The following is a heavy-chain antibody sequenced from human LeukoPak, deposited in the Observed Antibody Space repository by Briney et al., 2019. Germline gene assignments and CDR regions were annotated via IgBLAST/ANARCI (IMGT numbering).Heavy chain of an antibody. V-gene: IGHV3-33*08. CDR1: GFTFSDYY. D-gene: IGHD4-11*01. Sequence: GGSLRLSCEASGFTFSDYYMHWVRQAPGKGLEWVAVAYGDGSSQYYADSVKGRFSISKDISKNTLSLQMNSLRAEDTAVYSCATGGNFYYSHWGQGTLVTVSS. J-gene: IGHJ1*01. CDR2: AYGDGSSQ. CDR3: ATGGNFYYSH.